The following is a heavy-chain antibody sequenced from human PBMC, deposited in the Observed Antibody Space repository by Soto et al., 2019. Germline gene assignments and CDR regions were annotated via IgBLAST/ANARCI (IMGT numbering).Heavy chain of an antibody. CDR1: GYTFTGYY. CDR3: ARDYWSGDRYYYGMEV. V-gene: IGHV1-2*02. Sequence: ASVKVSCKASGYTFTGYYIHWVRQAPGQRLEWMGYINPNSGGPNYAQKFHGRVTMTRDTSISTAYMELSSLRSDDTAVYYCARDYWSGDRYYYGMEVWGQGTTVTVPS. J-gene: IGHJ6*02. CDR2: INPNSGGP. D-gene: IGHD3-3*01.